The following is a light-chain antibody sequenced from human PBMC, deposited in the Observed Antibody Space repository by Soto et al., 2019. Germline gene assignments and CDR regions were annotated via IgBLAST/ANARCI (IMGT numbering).Light chain of an antibody. CDR1: QSVSSSY. Sequence: EIVLTQSPGTLSLSPGETATLSCRASQSVSSSYLAWYQQKPGQAPRLLIYGASSRATGIPVRFSGSGSGTEFTLTISSLQSEDFAVYYCQQYNNWPLTFGQGTRLEIK. V-gene: IGKV3-15*01. J-gene: IGKJ5*01. CDR2: GAS. CDR3: QQYNNWPLT.